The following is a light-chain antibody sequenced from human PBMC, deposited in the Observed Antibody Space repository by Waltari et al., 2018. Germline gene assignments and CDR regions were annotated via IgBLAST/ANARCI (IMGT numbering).Light chain of an antibody. J-gene: IGLJ3*02. CDR3: AAWDDSLNGHWV. CDR1: ASTIGHNL. V-gene: IGLV1-44*01. Sequence: QSVLTQPPSASGTPGPRVTISCSGSASTIGHNLVNWYQQLPGKAPKLLIYRSDQRPSGVPDRFSGSKSGTSASLAISGLQSEDEADYYCAAWDDSLNGHWVFGGGTKVTVL. CDR2: RSD.